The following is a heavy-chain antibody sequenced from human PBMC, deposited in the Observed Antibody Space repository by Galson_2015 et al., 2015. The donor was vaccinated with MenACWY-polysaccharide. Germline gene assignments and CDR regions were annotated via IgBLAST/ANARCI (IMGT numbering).Heavy chain of an antibody. V-gene: IGHV3-23*01. CDR1: AFTFSSYA. Sequence: SLRLSCAVSAFTFSSYAMSWVRQAPGKGLEWVSAISNSGGSTYYADSVKGRFTISRDNSKNTLYLQMNSLRAEDTAVYYCAKGRFGYNWNDIGDYWGQGTLVTVSS. CDR3: AKGRFGYNWNDIGDY. CDR2: ISNSGGST. D-gene: IGHD1-20*01. J-gene: IGHJ4*02.